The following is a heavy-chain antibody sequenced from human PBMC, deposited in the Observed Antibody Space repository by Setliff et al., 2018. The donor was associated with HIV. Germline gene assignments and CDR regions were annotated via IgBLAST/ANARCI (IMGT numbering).Heavy chain of an antibody. V-gene: IGHV3-7*03. Sequence: PGGSLRLSCAASGFTFSSYWMSWVRQAPGKGLEWVANIKHDGGEAHYVDSLKGRFTISRDNPKNSLYLQMNSLRVEDTAVYYCARDWELRAIGWEARFDYWGQGTLVTVSS. CDR1: GFTFSSYW. J-gene: IGHJ4*02. CDR3: ARDWELRAIGWEARFDY. D-gene: IGHD3-10*01. CDR2: IKHDGGEA.